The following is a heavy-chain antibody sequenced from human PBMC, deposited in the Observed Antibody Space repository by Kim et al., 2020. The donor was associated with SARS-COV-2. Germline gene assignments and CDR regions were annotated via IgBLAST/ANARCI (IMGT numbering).Heavy chain of an antibody. Sequence: GGSLRLSCAASGFTFSSYEMNWVRQAPGKGLEWVSYISSSGSTIYYADSVKGRFTISRDNAKNSLYLQMDSLRAEDTAVYYCARDNSLFALGMATIRNAFDIWGQGTMVTVSS. CDR2: ISSSGSTI. D-gene: IGHD5-12*01. J-gene: IGHJ3*02. V-gene: IGHV3-48*03. CDR3: ARDNSLFALGMATIRNAFDI. CDR1: GFTFSSYE.